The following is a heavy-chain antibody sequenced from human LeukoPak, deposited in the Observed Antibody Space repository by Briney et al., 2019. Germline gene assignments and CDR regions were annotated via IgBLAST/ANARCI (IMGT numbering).Heavy chain of an antibody. CDR2: ICYSGST. CDR1: GYSISSGNY. J-gene: IGHJ4*02. V-gene: IGHV4-61*01. D-gene: IGHD6-13*01. Sequence: SETLSLTCTVSGYSISSGNYWGWIRQPPGKGLEWIGYICYSGSTNYNPSLNSRVTISVDTSKNQFSLKLNSVTAADTAVYYCARGDSSWPYYFDCWGQGTLVTVSS. CDR3: ARGDSSWPYYFDC.